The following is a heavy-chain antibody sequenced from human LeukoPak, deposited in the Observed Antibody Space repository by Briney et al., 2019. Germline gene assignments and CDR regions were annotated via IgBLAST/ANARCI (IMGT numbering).Heavy chain of an antibody. V-gene: IGHV4-34*01. J-gene: IGHJ4*02. CDR2: IYHSGST. D-gene: IGHD4-17*01. Sequence: SETLSLTCAVYGGSFSGYDWSWIRQPPGKGLEWIGEIYHSGSTNYNPSLKSRVTISVDKSKNQFSLKLSSVTAADTAVYYCARVSNYGDLYFDYWGQGTLVTVSS. CDR3: ARVSNYGDLYFDY. CDR1: GGSFSGYD.